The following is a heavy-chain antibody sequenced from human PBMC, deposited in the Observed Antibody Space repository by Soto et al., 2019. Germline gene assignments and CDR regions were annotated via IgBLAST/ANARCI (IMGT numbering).Heavy chain of an antibody. D-gene: IGHD1-1*01. CDR1: GGTFSNYA. CDR2: LIPLFGTA. Sequence: QVQLVQSGAEVKKPGSSVKVSCRASGGTFSNYAISWVRQAPGQGLEWMGGLIPLFGTANYVQKFQGRVTITADKSTSTAYMELNSLRSEGTAVYYCARGSTTNWYFDLWGRGTLVTVSS. CDR3: ARGSTTNWYFDL. J-gene: IGHJ2*01. V-gene: IGHV1-69*06.